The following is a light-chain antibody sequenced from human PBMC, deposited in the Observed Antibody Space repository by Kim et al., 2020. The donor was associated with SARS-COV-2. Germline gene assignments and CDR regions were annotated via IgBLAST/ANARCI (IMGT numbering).Light chain of an antibody. CDR3: LQYNSYHFT. V-gene: IGKV1D-17*01. J-gene: IGKJ5*01. Sequence: IQMTQSPSAMSASVGDRVTISCRASQGISGCLAWFQQKPGKVPKHLIFAASTLQSGVPSRFSGSGSGTEFTLTISSLQPEDFATYYYLQYNSYHFTFGQGTQLEIK. CDR2: AAS. CDR1: QGISGC.